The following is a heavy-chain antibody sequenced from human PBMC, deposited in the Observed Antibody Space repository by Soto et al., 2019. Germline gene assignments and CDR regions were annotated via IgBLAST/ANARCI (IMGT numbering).Heavy chain of an antibody. J-gene: IGHJ4*02. Sequence: ASVKVSCKVSGYTLTELSMHWVRQAPGKGLEWMGGFDPEDGETIYAQKFQGIVTMTEDTSTDTAYMELSSLRSEDTAVYYCAKGHTIEMATIGTPFDYWGQGTLVTVSS. CDR1: GYTLTELS. CDR3: AKGHTIEMATIGTPFDY. V-gene: IGHV1-24*01. D-gene: IGHD5-12*01. CDR2: FDPEDGET.